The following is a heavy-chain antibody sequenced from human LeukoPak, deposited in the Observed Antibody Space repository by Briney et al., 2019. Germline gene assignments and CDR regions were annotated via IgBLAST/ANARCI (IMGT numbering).Heavy chain of an antibody. Sequence: GSLRLSCAASGFTFSSYGMHWVRQAPGKGLEWVAFIRYDGSKKYYADSVKGRFTISRDNSKNTLYLQMNSLRADDTAIYYCAKDRGSGWSFDYWGQGTLVTVSS. CDR2: IRYDGSKK. D-gene: IGHD6-19*01. CDR3: AKDRGSGWSFDY. J-gene: IGHJ4*02. V-gene: IGHV3-30*02. CDR1: GFTFSSYG.